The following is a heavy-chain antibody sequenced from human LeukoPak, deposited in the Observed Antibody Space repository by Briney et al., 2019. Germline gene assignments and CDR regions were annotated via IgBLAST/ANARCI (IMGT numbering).Heavy chain of an antibody. CDR3: ARAYGSGSYSATYYMDV. V-gene: IGHV3-48*03. CDR1: GFTFSSYE. Sequence: PGGSLRLSCAASGFTFSSYEMNWVRQAPGKGLEGVSYISSGGSTIYYADSVKGRITISRDNAKNSLYLQMNSLRAEDTAVYYCARAYGSGSYSATYYMDVWGKGTTVTISS. D-gene: IGHD3-10*01. CDR2: ISSGGSTI. J-gene: IGHJ6*03.